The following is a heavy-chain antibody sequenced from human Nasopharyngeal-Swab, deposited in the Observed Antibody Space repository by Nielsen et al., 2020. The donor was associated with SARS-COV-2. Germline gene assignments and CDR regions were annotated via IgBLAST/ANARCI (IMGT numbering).Heavy chain of an antibody. CDR3: AMGLGGYCSGGSCFDY. V-gene: IGHV4-4*02. CDR2: IYHSGST. CDR1: GGSISSSNW. D-gene: IGHD2-15*01. Sequence: GSLRLSCAVSGGSISSSNWWSWVRQPPGKGLEWIGEIYHSGSTNYNPSLESRVTISVDKSKNQFSLKLSSVTAADTAVYYCAMGLGGYCSGGSCFDYWGQGTLVTVSS. J-gene: IGHJ4*02.